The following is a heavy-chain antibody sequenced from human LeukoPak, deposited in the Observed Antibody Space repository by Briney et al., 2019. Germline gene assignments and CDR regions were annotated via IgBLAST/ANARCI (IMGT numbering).Heavy chain of an antibody. V-gene: IGHV3-30-3*01. J-gene: IGHJ4*02. CDR1: GFTFSSYA. D-gene: IGHD4-17*01. CDR3: ARTSNYGRGDYFDY. CDR2: ISYDGSNK. Sequence: GRSLRLSCAASGFTFSSYAMHWVRQAPGKGLEWVAVISYDGSNKYYADSVKGRFTISRDNSKNTLYLQMNSLRAEDTAVYYCARTSNYGRGDYFDYWGQGTLVTVSS.